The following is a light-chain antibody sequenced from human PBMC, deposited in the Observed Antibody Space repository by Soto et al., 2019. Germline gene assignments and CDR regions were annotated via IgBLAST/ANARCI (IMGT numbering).Light chain of an antibody. CDR1: QSVSTSY. CDR3: QQYGSSPWT. V-gene: IGKV3-20*01. J-gene: IGKJ1*01. Sequence: EIVLTQSPGTLSLSPGERATLSCRASQSVSTSYLAWYQQTPGQAPRLLIYGASSKATGLPDRFSGSGSGTDFTLTISRLEPEDVAVYYCQQYGSSPWTFGQGTKVEIK. CDR2: GAS.